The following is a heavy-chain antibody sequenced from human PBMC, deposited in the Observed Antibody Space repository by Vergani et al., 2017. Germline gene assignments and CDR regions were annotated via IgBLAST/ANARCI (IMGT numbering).Heavy chain of an antibody. CDR2: ISWDATNK. Sequence: VHLVESGGAVVQPGGSLRLSCAASGFTFDDYTIHWVRQAPGKGLEWVSLISWDATNKFYANSVKGRFTISRDNSKNSLYLQMNSLRIEDTALYYCVKEGGTLFFDCWGQGTLVTVSS. V-gene: IGHV3-43*01. CDR1: GFTFDDYT. D-gene: IGHD3-16*01. CDR3: VKEGGTLFFDC. J-gene: IGHJ4*02.